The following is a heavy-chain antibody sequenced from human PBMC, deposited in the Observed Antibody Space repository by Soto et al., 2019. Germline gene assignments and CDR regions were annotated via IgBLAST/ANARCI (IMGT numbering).Heavy chain of an antibody. CDR1: VFTFSSYG. J-gene: IGHJ4*02. CDR3: AKDASDFYYYDSSGLSDY. CDR2: ISYDGSNK. Sequence: PGGSLRLSCAASVFTFSSYGMHFVRQAPGKGLEWVAVISYDGSNKYYADSVKGRFTISRYNSKNTLYLQMNSLRAEDTAVYYCAKDASDFYYYDSSGLSDYWGQGTLVTVSS. D-gene: IGHD3-22*01. V-gene: IGHV3-30*18.